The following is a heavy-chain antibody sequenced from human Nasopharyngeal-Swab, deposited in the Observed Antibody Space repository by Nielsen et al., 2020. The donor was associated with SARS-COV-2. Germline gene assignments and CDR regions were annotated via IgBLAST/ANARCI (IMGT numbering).Heavy chain of an antibody. J-gene: IGHJ5*02. V-gene: IGHV4-39*07. D-gene: IGHD2-15*01. CDR1: GGSISSSSYY. Sequence: SETLSLTCTVSGGSISSSSYYWGWIRQPPGKGLEWIGSIYYSGSTYYNPSLKSRVTISVDTSKNQFSLKLSSVTAADTAVYYCARGSCSGGSCSPYTWFDPWGQGTLVTVSS. CDR2: IYYSGST. CDR3: ARGSCSGGSCSPYTWFDP.